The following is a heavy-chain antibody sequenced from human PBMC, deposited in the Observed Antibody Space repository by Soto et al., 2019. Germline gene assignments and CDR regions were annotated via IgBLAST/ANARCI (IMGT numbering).Heavy chain of an antibody. D-gene: IGHD2-21*01. V-gene: IGHV3-21*01. J-gene: IGHJ4*02. Sequence: VQLLESGGGLVQPGGSLRLSCETSGFNFSDYSMSWVRQAQGEGLEWVSFISSSSSFIYNAETAEGGFSVSRDNARNLMYLEMSSLRVEHTAIYYCAKNCGSRYGIESWGQGTLVALSS. CDR2: ISSSSSFI. CDR1: GFNFSDYS. CDR3: AKNCGSRYGIES.